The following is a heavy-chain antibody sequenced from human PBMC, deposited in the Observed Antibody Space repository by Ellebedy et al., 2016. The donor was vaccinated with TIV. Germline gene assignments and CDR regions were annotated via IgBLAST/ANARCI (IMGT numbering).Heavy chain of an antibody. V-gene: IGHV1-69*13. Sequence: SVKVSCXASGGTFSSYAISWVRQAPGQGLEWMGGIIPIFGTANYAQKFQGRVTITADESTSTAYMELSSLRSEDTAVYYCARGDDFWSGSNGMDVWGQGTTVTVSS. CDR3: ARGDDFWSGSNGMDV. CDR2: IIPIFGTA. D-gene: IGHD3-3*01. J-gene: IGHJ6*02. CDR1: GGTFSSYA.